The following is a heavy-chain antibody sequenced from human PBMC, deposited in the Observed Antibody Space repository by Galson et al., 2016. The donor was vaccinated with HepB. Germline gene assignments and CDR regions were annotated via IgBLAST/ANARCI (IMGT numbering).Heavy chain of an antibody. CDR3: ARVGSGYSYFDY. CDR2: ISGDGYST. D-gene: IGHD3-9*01. CDR1: GFTLRSYM. Sequence: SLRLSCAASGFTLRSYMMGWVRQAPGMGLEWVSTISGDGYSTYYADSVKGRFTIPRDNSKSTLCLQMNSLRAEDTALYYCARVGSGYSYFDYWGQGTLVTVSS. V-gene: IGHV3-23*01. J-gene: IGHJ4*02.